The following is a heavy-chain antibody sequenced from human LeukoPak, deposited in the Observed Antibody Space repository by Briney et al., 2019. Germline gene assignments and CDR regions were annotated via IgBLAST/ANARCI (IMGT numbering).Heavy chain of an antibody. CDR2: INRNGGST. J-gene: IGHJ4*02. V-gene: IGHV3-20*03. D-gene: IGHD2-8*01. CDR3: ARGFRNGPFDC. Sequence: SSGDYYWSWVRQPPGKGLEWVSGINRNGGSTDYADSVKGRFTISRDNAKNSHFLQMNSLRVEDTALYYCARGFRNGPFDCWGQGTLVTVSS. CDR1: SSGDYY.